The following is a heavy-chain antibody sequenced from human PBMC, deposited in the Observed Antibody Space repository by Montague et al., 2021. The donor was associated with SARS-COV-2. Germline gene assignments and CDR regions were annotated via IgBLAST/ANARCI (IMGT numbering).Heavy chain of an antibody. D-gene: IGHD1-1*01. V-gene: IGHV4-34*01. J-gene: IGHJ6*02. CDR1: GGSFSDYY. CDR3: ARERQGNYFHYYGLDV. CDR2: INHSGRT. Sequence: SETLSLTCAVYGGSFSDYYWSWIRQPPGKGLEWMGEINHSGRTGXNPSLKSRVTISVDTSKNQFSLRLTSVTAADTAVYYCARERQGNYFHYYGLDVWGQGTTVTVSS.